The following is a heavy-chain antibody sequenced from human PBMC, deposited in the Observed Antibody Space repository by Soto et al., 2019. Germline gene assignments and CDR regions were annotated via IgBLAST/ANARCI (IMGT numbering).Heavy chain of an antibody. J-gene: IGHJ4*02. Sequence: QVRLVQSGAEVKKPGASVKVSCKFSGYTLTDLSIHWVRQAPGKGLEWVGGFDPEDGDTIYAQNFQGRVTMTEDTSTDTAYMGRSSLRSADTAVYVCVRRSLGFLRAAYYFDSWGQGTLVTVSS. CDR2: FDPEDGDT. CDR3: VRRSLGFLRAAYYFDS. V-gene: IGHV1-24*01. CDR1: GYTLTDLS. D-gene: IGHD3-3*01.